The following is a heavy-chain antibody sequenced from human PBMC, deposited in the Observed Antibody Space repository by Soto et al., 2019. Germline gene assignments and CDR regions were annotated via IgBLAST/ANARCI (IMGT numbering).Heavy chain of an antibody. CDR2: TYYRSQWLN. CDR1: GDGVSINSAA. V-gene: IGHV6-1*01. Sequence: QTLSLTCVISGDGVSINSAAWNWIRQSPSRGLEWLGRTYYRSQWLNDYADSVKSRITIKPDTSKNQFSLELDSVTPEDTAVYYCARGKGYYHDSSGPFDYWGLGTLVTVSS. CDR3: ARGKGYYHDSSGPFDY. D-gene: IGHD3-22*01. J-gene: IGHJ4*02.